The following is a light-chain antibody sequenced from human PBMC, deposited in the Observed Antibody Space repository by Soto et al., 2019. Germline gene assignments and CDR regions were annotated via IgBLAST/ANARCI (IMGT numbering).Light chain of an antibody. CDR3: QQYNSYPIT. CDR1: QSLSNW. CDR2: DVS. J-gene: IGKJ5*01. V-gene: IGKV1-5*01. Sequence: IQMTQSPSTLSASVGDRVTITCRASQSLSNWLAWYQQKPGKAPKLLIFDVSSLESGVPSRFSGSGSGTEFTLTISSLQPDDFATYYCQQYNSYPITFGQGTRLEIK.